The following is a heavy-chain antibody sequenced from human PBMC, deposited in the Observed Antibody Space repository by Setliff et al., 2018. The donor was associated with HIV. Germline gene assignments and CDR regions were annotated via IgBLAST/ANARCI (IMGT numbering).Heavy chain of an antibody. D-gene: IGHD4-17*01. J-gene: IGHJ4*02. CDR3: ARTDYGGNSGGNYFDY. Sequence: SVKVSCKASGGTFINSAFNWVRQAPGQGLEWMGSIIPIFGTGNYAQNSQGRVTMTTDTATSTAYMEVRSLRSDDTAVYYCARTDYGGNSGGNYFDYWGQGSLVTVSS. CDR2: IIPIFGTG. V-gene: IGHV1-69*05. CDR1: GGTFINSA.